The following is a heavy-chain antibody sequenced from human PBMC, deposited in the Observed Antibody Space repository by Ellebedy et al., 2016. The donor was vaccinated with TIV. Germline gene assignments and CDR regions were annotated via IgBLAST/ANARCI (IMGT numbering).Heavy chain of an antibody. D-gene: IGHD6-13*01. V-gene: IGHV1-18*04. Sequence: AASVKVSCKASGYTFTSYGISWVRQAPGQGLEWMGWILPDTGYTNYAQNLQGRVVMTTDISTSTAYMEVRSLTSDDTAVYFCARDPPYNSGWYDAFDVWGQGTMVTVSS. CDR1: GYTFTSYG. CDR2: ILPDTGYT. J-gene: IGHJ3*01. CDR3: ARDPPYNSGWYDAFDV.